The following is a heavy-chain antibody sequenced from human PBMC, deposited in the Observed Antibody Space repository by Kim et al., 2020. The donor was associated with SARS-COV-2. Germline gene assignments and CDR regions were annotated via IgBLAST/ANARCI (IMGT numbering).Heavy chain of an antibody. V-gene: IGHV4-59*01. J-gene: IGHJ4*02. Sequence: PSLKSRVPISGDTSKNQFSLKLSSGTAADTAVYYWARFGQWLDSGFDYWGQGTLVTVSS. D-gene: IGHD6-19*01. CDR3: ARFGQWLDSGFDY.